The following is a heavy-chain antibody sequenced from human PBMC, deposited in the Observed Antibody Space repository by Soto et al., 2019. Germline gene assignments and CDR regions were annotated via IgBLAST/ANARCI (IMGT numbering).Heavy chain of an antibody. CDR1: GFTFRSFT. D-gene: IGHD6-13*01. J-gene: IGHJ5*02. V-gene: IGHV3-21*01. CDR2: ISSNSAYI. CDR3: TRDASRDSSARGWFDP. Sequence: GGSLRLSCAASGFTFRSFTMNWVRQAPGKGLEWVSTISSNSAYIYYTDALRGRFTISRDNAKNSLHLQMNSMRAEDTAVHYCTRDASRDSSARGWFDPWGPGTLVTVSS.